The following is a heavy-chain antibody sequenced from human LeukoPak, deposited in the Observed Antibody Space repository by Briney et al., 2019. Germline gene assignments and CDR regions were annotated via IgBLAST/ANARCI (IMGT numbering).Heavy chain of an antibody. V-gene: IGHV3-30*03. Sequence: GGSLRLSCAASGFTFSSYGMHWVRQAPGKGLEWVAVISYDGSNKYYADSVKGRFTISRDNSKNTLYLQMNSLRAEDTAVYYCAREGGQYSGSYPDYWGQGTLVTVSS. CDR1: GFTFSSYG. CDR2: ISYDGSNK. D-gene: IGHD1-26*01. CDR3: AREGGQYSGSYPDY. J-gene: IGHJ4*02.